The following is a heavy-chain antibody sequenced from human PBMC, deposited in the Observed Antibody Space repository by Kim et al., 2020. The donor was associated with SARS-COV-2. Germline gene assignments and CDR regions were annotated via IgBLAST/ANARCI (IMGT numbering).Heavy chain of an antibody. V-gene: IGHV1-69*13. CDR3: ARVDPAAGPSGPFDY. CDR1: GGTFSSYA. J-gene: IGHJ4*02. Sequence: SVKVSCKASGGTFSSYAISWVRQAPGQGLEWMGGIIPIFGTANYAQKFQGRVTITADESTSTAYMELSSLRSEDTAVYYCARVDPAAGPSGPFDYWGQGTLVTVSS. CDR2: IIPIFGTA. D-gene: IGHD6-13*01.